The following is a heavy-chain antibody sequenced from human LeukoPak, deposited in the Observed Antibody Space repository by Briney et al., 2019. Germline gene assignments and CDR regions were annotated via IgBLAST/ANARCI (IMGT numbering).Heavy chain of an antibody. J-gene: IGHJ4*02. V-gene: IGHV3-30*02. Sequence: PGPCLRLARAASGLTFIIDGMDWGRHAPRKGLEWVAFILYDGSNKYYADSVKGRFTISRDNSKNTLYLQMNSLRAEDTAVYYCAKAEGGWLFDYWGQGTLVTVSS. CDR1: GLTFIIDG. CDR3: AKAEGGWLFDY. CDR2: ILYDGSNK. D-gene: IGHD6-19*01.